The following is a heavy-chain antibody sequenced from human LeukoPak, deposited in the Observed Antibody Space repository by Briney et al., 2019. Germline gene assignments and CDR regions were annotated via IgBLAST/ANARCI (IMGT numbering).Heavy chain of an antibody. CDR1: GDSMNSSNHY. V-gene: IGHV4-39*01. CDR3: GTRAHCSGDSCYPV. CDR2: IYYGGST. Sequence: SDTLSLTCTVSGDSMNSSNHYWVWIRQPPAKGLECIGSIYYGGSTYYNPSLKSRVTISQDTSNNQFFLKVKTVTAADTAVYHCGTRAHCSGDSCYPVWGQGTTVTVSS. D-gene: IGHD2-15*01. J-gene: IGHJ6*02.